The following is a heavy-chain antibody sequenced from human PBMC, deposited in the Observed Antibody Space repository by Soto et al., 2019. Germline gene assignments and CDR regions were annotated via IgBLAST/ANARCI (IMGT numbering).Heavy chain of an antibody. V-gene: IGHV5-10-1*01. Sequence: GESLKISCKGSGYSFTSYWIRWVRQMPGKGLEWVGKIDPSDSYTNYSPSFQGHVTISADKSISTAYLQWSSLKASDTAMYYCASSSGDYGIYYYYGMDVWGQGTTVTVSS. D-gene: IGHD4-17*01. CDR1: GYSFTSYW. CDR2: IDPSDSYT. CDR3: ASSSGDYGIYYYYGMDV. J-gene: IGHJ6*02.